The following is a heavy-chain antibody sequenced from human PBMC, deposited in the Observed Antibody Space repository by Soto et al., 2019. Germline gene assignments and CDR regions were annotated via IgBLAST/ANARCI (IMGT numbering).Heavy chain of an antibody. CDR2: IYSGGST. CDR1: GFTVSSNY. CDR3: AIDRYYYASRPLNWYFAL. D-gene: IGHD3-22*01. V-gene: IGHV3-66*01. J-gene: IGHJ2*01. Sequence: EVQLVESGGGLVQPGGSLRLSCAASGFTVSSNYMSWVRQAPGKGLEWVSVIYSGGSTYYADSVKGRFTISRDNSKNTLYLQMSRVRAEATAVFYCAIDRYYYASRPLNWYFALWGRGPVVTVSS.